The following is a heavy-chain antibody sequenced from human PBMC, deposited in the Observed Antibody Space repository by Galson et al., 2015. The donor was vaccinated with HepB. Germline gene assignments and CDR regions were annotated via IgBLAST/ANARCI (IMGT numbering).Heavy chain of an antibody. V-gene: IGHV5-10-1*01. Sequence: QSGAEVKKPGESLRISCKGSGHSFTNYWISWARQMPGKGLEWMGRIDPGDSHTNYSPSFQGHVTISADKSINTAYLLWSTLKASDTAIYYCARHGCSGGGCYHYDAMDVWGQGTTVTVSS. CDR2: IDPGDSHT. J-gene: IGHJ6*02. CDR3: ARHGCSGGGCYHYDAMDV. D-gene: IGHD2-15*01. CDR1: GHSFTNYW.